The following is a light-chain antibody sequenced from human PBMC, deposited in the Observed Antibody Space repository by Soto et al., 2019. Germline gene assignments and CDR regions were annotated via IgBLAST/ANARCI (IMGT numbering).Light chain of an antibody. Sequence: EVVMTQSPATLSLSPGERATLSCRASQSVSSNLAWYQQKPGQAPRLLIYGASTRSTGVPVRFSGSGSGTEFTLTIGSLQSEDFACYYCQQYDNWPPWTFGQGTKVEIK. J-gene: IGKJ1*01. V-gene: IGKV3-15*01. CDR1: QSVSSN. CDR2: GAS. CDR3: QQYDNWPPWT.